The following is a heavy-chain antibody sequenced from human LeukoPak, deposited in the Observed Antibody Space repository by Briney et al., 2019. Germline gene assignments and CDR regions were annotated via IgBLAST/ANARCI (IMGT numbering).Heavy chain of an antibody. J-gene: IGHJ3*02. CDR2: INGDGTST. CDR1: GFTFSNHW. D-gene: IGHD2-15*01. V-gene: IGHV3-74*01. CDR3: ARTGSGGDLDI. Sequence: GGSLRLSCAASGFTFSNHWLHWVRQAPGKGLVWVSRINGDGTSTIYADSVKGRFTISRDNAKSTVYLQMNSLRAEDTAVYYCARTGSGGDLDIWGQGTMLSVSS.